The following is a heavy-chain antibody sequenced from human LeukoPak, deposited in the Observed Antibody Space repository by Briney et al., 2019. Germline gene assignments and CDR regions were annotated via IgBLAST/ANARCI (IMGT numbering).Heavy chain of an antibody. CDR3: ARLRDGRWLLEY. J-gene: IGHJ4*02. CDR2: INHSGST. V-gene: IGHV4-34*01. D-gene: IGHD5-24*01. CDR1: GGSFSGCY. Sequence: SETLSLTCAVYGGSFSGCYWSWIRQPPGKGLEWIGEINHSGSTNYNPSLKSRVTISEDRSKNQFSLKLSSVTAADTAVYYCARLRDGRWLLEYWGQGTLVTVSS.